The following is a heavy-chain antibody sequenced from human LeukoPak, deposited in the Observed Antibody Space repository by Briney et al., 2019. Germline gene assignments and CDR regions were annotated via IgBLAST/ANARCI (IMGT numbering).Heavy chain of an antibody. CDR3: ARDSYGSGGSRFDP. CDR1: GYTFTSYD. Sequence: ASVKVSCKASGYTFTSYDINWVRQATGQGLEWLGWMNPNSGNTGYAQKFQGRVTMTRNTSISTAYMELSSLRSEDTAVYYCARDSYGSGGSRFDPWGQGTLVTVSS. V-gene: IGHV1-8*01. J-gene: IGHJ5*02. CDR2: MNPNSGNT. D-gene: IGHD3-10*01.